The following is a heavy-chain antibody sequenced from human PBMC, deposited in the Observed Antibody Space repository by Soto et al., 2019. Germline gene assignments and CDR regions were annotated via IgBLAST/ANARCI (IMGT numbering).Heavy chain of an antibody. CDR3: ARGVTMIVVVITTGAFDI. CDR1: GGTFSSYA. J-gene: IGHJ3*02. Sequence: QVQLVQSGAEVKKPGSSVKVSCKASGGTFSSYAISWVRQAPGQGLEWMGGIFPIFGTANYAQKFQGRVTITADESTSTAYMELSSLRSEDTAVYYCARGVTMIVVVITTGAFDIWGQGTMVTVSS. CDR2: IFPIFGTA. D-gene: IGHD3-22*01. V-gene: IGHV1-69*01.